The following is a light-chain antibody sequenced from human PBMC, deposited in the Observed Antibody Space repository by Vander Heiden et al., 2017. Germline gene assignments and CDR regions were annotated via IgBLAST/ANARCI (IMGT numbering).Light chain of an antibody. J-gene: IGLJ1*01. CDR3: SSYTTSSTYV. CDR1: SSDVGYNY. CDR2: DVN. V-gene: IGLV2-14*03. Sequence: QSTLTQPASVSGSPGQSSTISCTGTSSDVGYNYVSWYQQHPGKVPKLIIYDVNNRPSGISNRISGSKSGNTASLTISGLQAGDEADYYCSSYTTSSTYVFGTGTKVTVL.